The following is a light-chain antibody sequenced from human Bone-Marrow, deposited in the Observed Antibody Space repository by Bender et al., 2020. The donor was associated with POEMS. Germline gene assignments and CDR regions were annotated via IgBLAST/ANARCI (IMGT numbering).Light chain of an antibody. CDR1: SSDVGSYNL. J-gene: IGLJ3*02. Sequence: QSALTQPASVSGSPGQSITISCTGTSSDVGSYNLVSWYQQHPGEAPKLIIYEVNKRPSGVSHRFSGSKSGNTASLTISGLQAEDEADYYCCSYAGDTTPWVFGGGTKLTVL. CDR2: EVN. CDR3: CSYAGDTTPWV. V-gene: IGLV2-23*02.